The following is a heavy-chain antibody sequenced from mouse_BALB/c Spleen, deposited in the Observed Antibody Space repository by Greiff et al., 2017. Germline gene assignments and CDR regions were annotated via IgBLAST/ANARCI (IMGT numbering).Heavy chain of an antibody. CDR1: GFTFSSYT. V-gene: IGHV5-6-4*01. D-gene: IGHD2-2*01. CDR2: ISSGGSYT. CDR3: TREGLRRGGYAMDY. Sequence: EVMLVESGGGLVKPGGSLKLSCAASGFTFSSYTMSWVRQTPEKRLEWVATISSGGSYTYYPDSVKGRFTISRDNAKNTLYLQMSSLKSEDTAMYYCTREGLRRGGYAMDYWGQGTSVTVSS. J-gene: IGHJ4*01.